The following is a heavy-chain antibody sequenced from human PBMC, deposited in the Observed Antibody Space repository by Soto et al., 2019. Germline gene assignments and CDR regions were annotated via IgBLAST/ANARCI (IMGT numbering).Heavy chain of an antibody. CDR1: GGTFNTYA. Sequence: QVQLVQSGAEMKKPGSSVKVSCQSSGGTFNTYAMNWVRQAPGQGPEWMGDISPMFGAANYAPKFQGRVTITADESTGTSYMQLSSLTSEDTALYFCAWDYCSGGTCHSSEYFQHWGQGTLVTVSP. CDR3: AWDYCSGGTCHSSEYFQH. D-gene: IGHD2-15*01. V-gene: IGHV1-69*19. CDR2: ISPMFGAA. J-gene: IGHJ1*01.